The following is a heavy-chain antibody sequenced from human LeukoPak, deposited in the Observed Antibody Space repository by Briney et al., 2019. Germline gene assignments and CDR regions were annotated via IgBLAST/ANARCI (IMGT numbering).Heavy chain of an antibody. CDR2: ISVYNGNT. D-gene: IGHD3-22*01. CDR1: GYTFTSYG. CDR3: ARPGSPPTTYYSDSSTYVGAFDI. V-gene: IGHV1-18*01. J-gene: IGHJ3*02. Sequence: GASVKVSCKASGYTFTSYGISWVRQAPGQGLEWMGWISVYNGNTNYAQNLQGRVTMTTDTSTSTAYMDLRSLTSDDTAVYYCARPGSPPTTYYSDSSTYVGAFDIWGQGAMVTVSS.